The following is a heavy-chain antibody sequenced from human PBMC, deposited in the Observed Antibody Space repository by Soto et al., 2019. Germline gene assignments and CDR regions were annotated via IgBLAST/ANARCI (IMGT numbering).Heavy chain of an antibody. J-gene: IGHJ6*02. CDR2: IIPVFGTA. D-gene: IGHD6-6*01. Sequence: SVKVSCKASGGTFSSYAISWVRQAPGQGLEWMGGIIPVFGTANYAQKFQGRVTITADESTSTAYMELSSLRSEDTAVYYCARPRPDIAAPTDYYYYGMDVWGQGTTVTVSS. CDR3: ARPRPDIAAPTDYYYYGMDV. V-gene: IGHV1-69*13. CDR1: GGTFSSYA.